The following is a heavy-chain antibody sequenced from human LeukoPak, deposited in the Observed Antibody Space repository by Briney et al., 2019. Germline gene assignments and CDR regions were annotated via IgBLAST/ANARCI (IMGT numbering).Heavy chain of an antibody. V-gene: IGHV4-39*07. D-gene: IGHD3-3*01. CDR2: INHSGST. J-gene: IGHJ5*02. Sequence: SETLSLTCTVSGGSISSGSYYWSWIRQPPGKGLEWIGEINHSGSTNYNPSLKSRVTISVDTSKNQFSLKLSSVTAADTAVYYCARVFRGFLEAPWFDPWGQGTLVTVSS. CDR3: ARVFRGFLEAPWFDP. CDR1: GGSISSGSYY.